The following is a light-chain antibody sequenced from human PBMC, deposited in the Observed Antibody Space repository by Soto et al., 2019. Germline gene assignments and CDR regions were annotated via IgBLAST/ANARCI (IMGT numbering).Light chain of an antibody. J-gene: IGKJ3*01. CDR2: KAS. CDR1: QSKSTW. CDR3: QQYNSYAFS. Sequence: DTPMSPSPSAMPPSVGEGVNITCPGRQSKSTWLAWYQQKPGEAPKLLMYKASSLDSGVPSRFSGSGSGTEFTLTISGLQPEDFATYYCQQYNSYAFSFGPGTKVDIK. V-gene: IGKV1-5*03.